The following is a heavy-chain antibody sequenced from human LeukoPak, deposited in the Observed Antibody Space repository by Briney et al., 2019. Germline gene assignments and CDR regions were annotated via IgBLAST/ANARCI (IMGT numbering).Heavy chain of an antibody. CDR3: ARRRRYYYGSGSYFFDW. D-gene: IGHD3-10*01. V-gene: IGHV4-34*01. CDR1: GGSFSGYY. J-gene: IGHJ4*02. CDR2: INHSGST. Sequence: SETLSLTCAVYGGSFSGYYWSWIRQPPGKGLEGIGEINHSGSTNYNPSIKSRVTISVDTSKNQFSLKLSSVTAAYTAVYYCARRRRYYYGSGSYFFDWWGQGTLVTVSS.